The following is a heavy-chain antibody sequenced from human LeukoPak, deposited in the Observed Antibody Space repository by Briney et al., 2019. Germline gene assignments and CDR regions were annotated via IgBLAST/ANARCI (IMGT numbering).Heavy chain of an antibody. D-gene: IGHD4-17*01. V-gene: IGHV4-61*02. J-gene: IGHJ4*02. CDR2: IYTSGST. CDR3: AGLSVTTYYFDY. CDR1: ACSNSSGSYY. Sequence: SETLSLTCTVSACSNSSGSYYWSWIRQPAGKGLEWIGRIYTSGSTSYNPSLKSRVTISVDTSKNQFSLKLSSVTAADTAVYYCAGLSVTTYYFDYWGQGTLVTVSS.